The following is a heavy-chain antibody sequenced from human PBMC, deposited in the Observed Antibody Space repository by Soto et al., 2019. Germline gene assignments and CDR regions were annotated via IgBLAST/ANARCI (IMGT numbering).Heavy chain of an antibody. CDR1: SDSITSYY. D-gene: IGHD6-19*01. V-gene: IGHV4-59*08. J-gene: IGHJ4*02. CDR3: ARAVGDPLYYLDY. Sequence: QVQLQESGPGLVRPSETLSLTCTVSSDSITSYYWIWIRQSPGKGLEWIGYTDYSGNTNYNPSLKSRGTIAGDTSKNQFSLRLSSVTAADTAVYYCARAVGDPLYYLDYWGQGTLGTVSS. CDR2: TDYSGNT.